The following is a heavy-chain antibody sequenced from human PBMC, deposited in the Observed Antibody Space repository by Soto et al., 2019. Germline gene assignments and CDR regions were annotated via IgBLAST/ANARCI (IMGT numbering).Heavy chain of an antibody. V-gene: IGHV3-30*18. Sequence: GGSLRLSCAACGFTFSSYGMNWVRKAQGKGLEWVAVISYDGSTKYYADSVKGRFTISRDNSKNTLYLQMNSLRAEDTAVYYCAKEAGYSGYDLGYFDYWGQGTLVTVSS. CDR3: AKEAGYSGYDLGYFDY. CDR2: ISYDGSTK. CDR1: GFTFSSYG. J-gene: IGHJ4*02. D-gene: IGHD5-12*01.